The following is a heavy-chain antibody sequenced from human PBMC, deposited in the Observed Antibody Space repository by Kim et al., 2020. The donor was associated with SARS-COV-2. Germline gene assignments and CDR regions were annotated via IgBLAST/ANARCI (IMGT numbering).Heavy chain of an antibody. Sequence: GGSLRLCCAASGFTFSSYAMSWVRQAPGKGLEWVSVIYSGGSSTYYADSVKGRFTISRDNSKNTLYLQMNSLRAEDTAVYYCAKDPFYDFWSGPYPFDAFDIWGQGTMVTVSS. D-gene: IGHD3-3*01. CDR1: GFTFSSYA. J-gene: IGHJ3*02. CDR3: AKDPFYDFWSGPYPFDAFDI. V-gene: IGHV3-23*03. CDR2: IYSGGSST.